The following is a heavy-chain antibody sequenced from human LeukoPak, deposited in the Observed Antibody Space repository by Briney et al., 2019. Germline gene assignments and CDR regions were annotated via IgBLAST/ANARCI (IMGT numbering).Heavy chain of an antibody. CDR2: IIPIFGTA. CDR3: ASAGDIVVVVAATRKGTAFDI. Sequence: SVKVSCKASGGTFSSYAISWVRQAPGQGLEWMGGIIPIFGTANYAQKFQGRVTITADKSTSTAYMELSSLRSEDTAVYYCASAGDIVVVVAATRKGTAFDIWGQGTMVTVSS. V-gene: IGHV1-69*06. D-gene: IGHD2-15*01. J-gene: IGHJ3*02. CDR1: GGTFSSYA.